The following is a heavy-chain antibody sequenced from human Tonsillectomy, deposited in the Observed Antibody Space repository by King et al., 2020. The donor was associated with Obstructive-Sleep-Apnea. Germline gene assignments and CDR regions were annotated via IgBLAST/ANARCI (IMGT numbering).Heavy chain of an antibody. CDR3: ARDVAPYYYDSSGSPFDY. Sequence: VQLVESGGGLVQPGGSLRLSCAASGFTFSSYSMNWVRQAPGKGLEWVSNISSSSSTIYYADSVKVRFTISRDNAKNSLYLQMNSLRAEDTAVYYCARDVAPYYYDSSGSPFDYWGQGTLVTVSS. D-gene: IGHD3-22*01. J-gene: IGHJ4*02. CDR2: ISSSSSTI. CDR1: GFTFSSYS. V-gene: IGHV3-48*04.